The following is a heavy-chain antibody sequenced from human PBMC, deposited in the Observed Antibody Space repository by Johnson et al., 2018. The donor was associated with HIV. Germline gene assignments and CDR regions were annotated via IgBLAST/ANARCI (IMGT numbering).Heavy chain of an antibody. J-gene: IGHJ3*02. CDR1: GFTFDDYA. Sequence: VQLVESGGGLVQPGRSLRLSCAASGFTFDDYAMHWVRQAPGKGLEWVSGISWNSGSKGYADSVKGRFTISRDNAKNSLYQQMNSLRAEDTALYYCANIGETYAFDIWGQGTMVTVSS. D-gene: IGHD4-17*01. CDR3: ANIGETYAFDI. V-gene: IGHV3-9*01. CDR2: ISWNSGSK.